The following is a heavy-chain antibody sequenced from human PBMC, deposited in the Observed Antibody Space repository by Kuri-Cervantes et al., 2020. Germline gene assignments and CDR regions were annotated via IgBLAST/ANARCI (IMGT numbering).Heavy chain of an antibody. D-gene: IGHD3-10*01. CDR3: ARDEGSGSHYKVLLY. CDR2: ISSSSSTI. CDR1: GFTFSSYS. J-gene: IGHJ4*02. V-gene: IGHV3-48*01. Sequence: GGSLRLSCAASGFTFSSYSMNWVRQAPGKGLEWVSYISSSSSTIYYADSVKGRFTISRDNAKNSLYLQMNSLRAEDTAVYSCARDEGSGSHYKVLLYWGQGTLVTVSS.